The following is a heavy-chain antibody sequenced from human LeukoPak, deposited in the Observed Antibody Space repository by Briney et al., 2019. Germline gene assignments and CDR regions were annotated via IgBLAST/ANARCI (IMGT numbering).Heavy chain of an antibody. CDR1: GGSISSSSYY. CDR3: ARVSGVTPLDY. Sequence: SETLSLTCTVSGGSISSSSYYWGWIRQPPGKGLEWIGSIYYSGSTYYNPSLKSRVTISVDTSKNQFSLKLSSVTAADTAVYYCARVSGVTPLDYWGQGTLVTVSS. V-gene: IGHV4-39*07. J-gene: IGHJ4*02. D-gene: IGHD3-3*01. CDR2: IYYSGST.